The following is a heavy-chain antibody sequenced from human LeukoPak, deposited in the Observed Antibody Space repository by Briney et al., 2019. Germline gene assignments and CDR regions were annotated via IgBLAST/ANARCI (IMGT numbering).Heavy chain of an antibody. J-gene: IGHJ5*02. CDR3: ARDSQSSNWFDP. CDR2: IKQDGSEK. Sequence: GGSLRLSCAASGFTFSSYAMHWVRQAPGKGLEWVANIKQDGSEKYYVDSVKGRFTISRDNAKNSLYLQMNSLRAEDTAVYYCARDSQSSNWFDPWGQGTLVTVSS. D-gene: IGHD6-6*01. V-gene: IGHV3-7*01. CDR1: GFTFSSYA.